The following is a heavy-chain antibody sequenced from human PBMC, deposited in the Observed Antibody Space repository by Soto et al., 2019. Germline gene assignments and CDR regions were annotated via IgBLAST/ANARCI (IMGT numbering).Heavy chain of an antibody. CDR3: ARDHPRTRSSTSCVDY. CDR1: GFTFSSYS. V-gene: IGHV3-21*01. D-gene: IGHD2-2*01. J-gene: IGHJ4*02. Sequence: GGSLRLSCAASGFTFSSYSMNWVRQAPGKGLEWVSSISSSSSYIYYADSVKGRFTISRDNAKNSLYLQMNSLRAEDTAVYYCARDHPRTRSSTSCVDYWGQGTLVTVSS. CDR2: ISSSSSYI.